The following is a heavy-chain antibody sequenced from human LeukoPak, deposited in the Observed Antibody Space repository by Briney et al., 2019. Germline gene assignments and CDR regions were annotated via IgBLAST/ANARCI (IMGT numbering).Heavy chain of an antibody. D-gene: IGHD2-15*01. Sequence: GGSLRLSCAASGFTFSSYSMKWVRQAPGKGLEWVSSISSSSSYIYYADSVKGRFTISRDNAKNSLYLQMNSLRAEDPAVYYCARVLRYCSGGNCYSGGLGYMDVWGKGTTVTISS. CDR1: GFTFSSYS. V-gene: IGHV3-21*04. J-gene: IGHJ6*03. CDR3: ARVLRYCSGGNCYSGGLGYMDV. CDR2: ISSSSSYI.